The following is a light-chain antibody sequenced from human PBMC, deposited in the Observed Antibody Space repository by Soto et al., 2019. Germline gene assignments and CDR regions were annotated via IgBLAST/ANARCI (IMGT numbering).Light chain of an antibody. J-gene: IGKJ1*01. CDR1: QSISSS. CDR2: AAS. Sequence: IQMTQSPPSLSASVGDTVTITCRASQSISSSLNWYQQKPGKAPKLLIYAASSLQSGVPSRFSGSGSGTDFTLTISSLQPEDFATYYCQQSYSTPWTFGQGTKVDIK. V-gene: IGKV1-39*01. CDR3: QQSYSTPWT.